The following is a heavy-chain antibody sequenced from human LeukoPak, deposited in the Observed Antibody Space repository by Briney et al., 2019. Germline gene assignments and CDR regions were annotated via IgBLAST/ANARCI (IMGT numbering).Heavy chain of an antibody. CDR1: GFAFSNYW. D-gene: IGHD1/OR15-1a*01. Sequence: GGSLRLSCVASGFAFSNYWMHWVRQASGKARVWVSRINPDGTTTDYADSVKGRFTISRDNAKNMVFLQMNGLRADDTALYYCAKDLSWNTADRWGQGILVTVSS. CDR3: AKDLSWNTADR. V-gene: IGHV3-74*01. CDR2: INPDGTTT. J-gene: IGHJ5*02.